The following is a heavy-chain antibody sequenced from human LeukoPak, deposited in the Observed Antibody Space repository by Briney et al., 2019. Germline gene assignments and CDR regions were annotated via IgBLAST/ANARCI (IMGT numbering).Heavy chain of an antibody. J-gene: IGHJ3*02. CDR3: ARRLGLRWDLQAFDI. Sequence: SVKVSCKASGYTFTGYYMHWVRQATGQGLEWMGWTNPNSGNTGYAQKFQGRVTITRNNSISTVYMELSSLRSEDTAVYYCARRLGLRWDLQAFDIWGQGTMVTVSS. CDR2: TNPNSGNT. CDR1: GYTFTGYY. D-gene: IGHD4-23*01. V-gene: IGHV1-8*03.